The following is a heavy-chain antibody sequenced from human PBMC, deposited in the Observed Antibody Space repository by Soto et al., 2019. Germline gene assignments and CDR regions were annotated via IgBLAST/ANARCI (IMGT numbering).Heavy chain of an antibody. D-gene: IGHD3-3*01. CDR2: IKSKTDGGTT. J-gene: IGHJ6*02. Sequence: GGSLRLSCAASGFTFSNAWMSWVRQAPGKGLEWVGRIKSKTDGGTTDYAAPVKGRFTISRDDSKNTLYLQMNSLKTEDTAVYYCTTDRRFLEWLLIDYYYYGMDVWGQGTTVTVSS. V-gene: IGHV3-15*01. CDR3: TTDRRFLEWLLIDYYYYGMDV. CDR1: GFTFSNAW.